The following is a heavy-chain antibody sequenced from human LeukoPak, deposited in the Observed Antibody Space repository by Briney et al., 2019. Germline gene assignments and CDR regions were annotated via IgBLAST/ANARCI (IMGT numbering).Heavy chain of an antibody. Sequence: GGSLRLSCAASGFTFSSYEMNWVRLAPGKGLEWVSFISSSGSNIYYADSVKGRFTISRDNAENSLNLQMNSLRAEDTAVYYCARGGNIGYNYNAFDMWGQGTMVTVSA. J-gene: IGHJ3*02. CDR1: GFTFSSYE. V-gene: IGHV3-48*03. D-gene: IGHD3-22*01. CDR3: ARGGNIGYNYNAFDM. CDR2: ISSSGSNI.